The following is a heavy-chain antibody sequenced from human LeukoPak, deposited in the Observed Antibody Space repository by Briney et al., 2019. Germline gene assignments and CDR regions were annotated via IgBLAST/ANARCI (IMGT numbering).Heavy chain of an antibody. CDR1: GGSISSYY. Sequence: PSETLSLTCTVSGGSISSYYWSWIRQPPGKGLEWIGYIYYSGSTSYNPSLKSRVTISVDTSKNQFSLKLSSVTAADTAVYYCARSIVGATRGWFDPWGQGTLVTVSS. J-gene: IGHJ5*02. V-gene: IGHV4-59*08. CDR3: ARSIVGATRGWFDP. CDR2: IYYSGST. D-gene: IGHD1-26*01.